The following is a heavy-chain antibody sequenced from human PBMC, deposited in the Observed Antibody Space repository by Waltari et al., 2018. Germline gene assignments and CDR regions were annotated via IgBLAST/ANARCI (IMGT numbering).Heavy chain of an antibody. CDR2: INPNRGDT. V-gene: IGHV1-2*06. Sequence: QVELVQSGAEVRKPGASVKVSCKAYGYSLTSSYMHWVRQAPGLGLEWMGRINPNRGDTNSAPKFQGRVTLTRDTSVNTAFLELRSLTSDDTAVYFCARESAFSTSWYPGFDPWGQGTLVTVAS. J-gene: IGHJ5*02. CDR1: GYSLTSSY. CDR3: ARESAFSTSWYPGFDP. D-gene: IGHD2-2*01.